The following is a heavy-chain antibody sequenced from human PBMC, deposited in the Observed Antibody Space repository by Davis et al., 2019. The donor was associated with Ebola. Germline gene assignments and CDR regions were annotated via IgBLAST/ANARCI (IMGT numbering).Heavy chain of an antibody. CDR3: ARADGDYVHFDY. D-gene: IGHD4-17*01. CDR2: IYHSGST. V-gene: IGHV4-38-2*01. Sequence: SETLSLTCAVSGYSISSGYYWGWIRQPPGKGLEWIGSIYHSGSTYYNPSLKSRVTISVDMSKTQFSLKVSSVTATDTAVYYCARADGDYVHFDYWGQGILVTVSS. CDR1: GYSISSGYY. J-gene: IGHJ4*02.